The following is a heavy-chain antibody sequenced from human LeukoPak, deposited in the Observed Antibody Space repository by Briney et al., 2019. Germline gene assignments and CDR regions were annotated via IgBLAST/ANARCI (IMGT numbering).Heavy chain of an antibody. V-gene: IGHV1-2*02. D-gene: IGHD3-9*01. J-gene: IGHJ4*02. CDR2: VNPNSGGT. Sequence: ASVKVSCKASGCTFTGYYMHWVRQAPGQGLEWMGWVNPNSGGTNYAQKFQGRVTMTRDTSISTAYMELSRLRSDDTAVYYCARDGARYDILTGYGFDYWGQGTLVTVSS. CDR3: ARDGARYDILTGYGFDY. CDR1: GCTFTGYY.